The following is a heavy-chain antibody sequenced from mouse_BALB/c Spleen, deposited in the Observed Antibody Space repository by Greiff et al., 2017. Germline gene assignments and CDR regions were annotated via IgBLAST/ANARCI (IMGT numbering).Heavy chain of an antibody. D-gene: IGHD2-1*01. CDR1: GFTFSDYY. CDR3: ARDGDYGNYGYFDY. Sequence: EVQLVESGGGLVKPGGSLKLSCAASGFTFSDYYMYWVRQTPEKRLEWVATISDGGSYTYYPDSVKGRFTISRDNAKNNLYLQMSSLKSEDTAMYYCARDGDYGNYGYFDYWGQGTTLTVSS. CDR2: ISDGGSYT. V-gene: IGHV5-4*02. J-gene: IGHJ2*01.